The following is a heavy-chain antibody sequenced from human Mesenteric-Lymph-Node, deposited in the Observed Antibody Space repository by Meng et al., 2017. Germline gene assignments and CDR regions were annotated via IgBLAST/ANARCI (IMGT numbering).Heavy chain of an antibody. CDR3: ARCLAGCDY. Sequence: QAELVPSGAEVKKPGASVKVSCNASGYTLTSYYSNWVRQATGQGLEWMGWMNPNSGNTGYAQKFQGRVTMTRNTSISTAYMELSDLISEDTAMYYCARCLAGCDYWGQGTLVTASS. V-gene: IGHV1-8*01. J-gene: IGHJ4*02. D-gene: IGHD6-19*01. CDR2: MNPNSGNT. CDR1: GYTLTSYY.